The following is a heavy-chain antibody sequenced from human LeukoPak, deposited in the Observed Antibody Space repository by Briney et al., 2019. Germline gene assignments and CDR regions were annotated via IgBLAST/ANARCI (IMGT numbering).Heavy chain of an antibody. D-gene: IGHD7-27*01. V-gene: IGHV3-30*02. Sequence: PGRSLRLSCAASGFTFSSYGMHWVRQAPGKGLEWVAFMRYDGSNKYYADSVRGRFTISRDNSKNTLYLQMNSLRAEDTAVYYCAKDRGTGDCADYWGQGTLVTVSS. CDR2: MRYDGSNK. CDR3: AKDRGTGDCADY. J-gene: IGHJ4*02. CDR1: GFTFSSYG.